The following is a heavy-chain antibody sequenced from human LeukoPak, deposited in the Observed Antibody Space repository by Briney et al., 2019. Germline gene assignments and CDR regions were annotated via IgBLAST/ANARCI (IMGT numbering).Heavy chain of an antibody. V-gene: IGHV3-7*01. Sequence: GGSLRLSCAASGFTFSSYSMNWVRQAPGKGLEWVANIKQDGSEKYYVDSVKGRFTISRDNAKNSLYLQMNSLRAEDTAVYYCARGGRPTIFDYWGQGTLVTVSS. CDR3: ARGGRPTIFDY. CDR1: GFTFSSYS. J-gene: IGHJ4*02. CDR2: IKQDGSEK. D-gene: IGHD1-26*01.